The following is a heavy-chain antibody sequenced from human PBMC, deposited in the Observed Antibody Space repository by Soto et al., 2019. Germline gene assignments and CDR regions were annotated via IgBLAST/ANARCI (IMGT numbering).Heavy chain of an antibody. D-gene: IGHD2-2*01. J-gene: IGHJ5*02. CDR3: ARVRGLVPAAGWFDP. V-gene: IGHV4-34*09. CDR1: GGSFSGYY. Sequence: SETLSLTCAVYGGSFSGYYWSWIRQPPGKGLEWIGEINYSGSTNYNPSLKSRVTISVDTSKNQFSLKLSSVTAADTAVYYCARVRGLVPAAGWFDPWGQGTLVTVSS. CDR2: INYSGST.